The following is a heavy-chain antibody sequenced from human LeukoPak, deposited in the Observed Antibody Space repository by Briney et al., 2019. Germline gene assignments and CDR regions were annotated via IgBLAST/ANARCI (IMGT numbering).Heavy chain of an antibody. CDR3: ARDNSVRDEAWWFNP. Sequence: GESLKISCKGSGYSFTSYWIGWVRQAPGQGPEWMGVISPSGGSTTYAQKFQGRVTLTRDMSTSTDYLELSSLRSEDTAVYYCARDNSVRDEAWWFNPWGQGTLVTVSS. V-gene: IGHV1-46*01. CDR1: GYSFTSYW. CDR2: ISPSGGST. J-gene: IGHJ5*02. D-gene: IGHD5-24*01.